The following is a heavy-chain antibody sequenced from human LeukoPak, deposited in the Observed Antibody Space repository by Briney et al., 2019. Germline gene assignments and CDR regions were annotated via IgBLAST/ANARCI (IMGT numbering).Heavy chain of an antibody. D-gene: IGHD3-22*01. CDR3: ARDLGKWGGITMIVGDY. J-gene: IGHJ4*02. V-gene: IGHV3-30-3*01. Sequence: TGGSLRLSCAASGFTFSSYAMHWVRQAPGKGLEWVAVISYDGSNKYYADSVKGRFTISRDNSKNTLYLQMNSLRSEDTAVYYCARDLGKWGGITMIVGDYWGQGTLVTVSS. CDR2: ISYDGSNK. CDR1: GFTFSSYA.